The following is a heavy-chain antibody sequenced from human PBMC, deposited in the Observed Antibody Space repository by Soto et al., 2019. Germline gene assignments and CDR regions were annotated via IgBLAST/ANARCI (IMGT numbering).Heavy chain of an antibody. D-gene: IGHD5-18*01. CDR1: GFMFGVYW. CDR2: INDDGSER. J-gene: IGHJ4*02. CDR3: EREFHGDYTYGTGDY. Sequence: SGGSLRLSCEASGFMFGVYWMSWVRQAPGKGLEWVANINDDGSERNYVDSVKGRFTISRDTPNNLLFLQMNSLRDEDTAVYYCEREFHGDYTYGTGDYWGQGTLVSV. V-gene: IGHV3-7*01.